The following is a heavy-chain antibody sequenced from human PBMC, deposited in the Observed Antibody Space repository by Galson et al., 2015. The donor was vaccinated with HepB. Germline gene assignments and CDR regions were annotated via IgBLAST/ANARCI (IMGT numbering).Heavy chain of an antibody. D-gene: IGHD2-2*01. Sequence: SVKVSCKASGYTFTDYGISWVRQAPGQGLEWVGWTTVYNDNTNYAQKFQGRVTMTTDTSTSTAYLELRSLRFDDTAVYYCARPQLWFDPWGQGTLVTVSS. CDR3: ARPQLWFDP. J-gene: IGHJ5*02. CDR1: GYTFTDYG. V-gene: IGHV1-18*04. CDR2: TTVYNDNT.